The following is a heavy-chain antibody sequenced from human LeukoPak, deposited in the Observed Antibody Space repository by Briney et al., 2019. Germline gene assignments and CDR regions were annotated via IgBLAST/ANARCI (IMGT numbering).Heavy chain of an antibody. Sequence: ASVKVSCKVSGYTLTELSMHWVRQAPGQGLEWMGIINPSGGSTSYAQKFQGRVTMTRDTSTSTVYMELSSLRSEDTAVYYCARALYDSSGAWGQGTLVTVSS. CDR3: ARALYDSSGA. CDR1: GYTLTELS. CDR2: INPSGGST. D-gene: IGHD3-22*01. V-gene: IGHV1-46*01. J-gene: IGHJ5*02.